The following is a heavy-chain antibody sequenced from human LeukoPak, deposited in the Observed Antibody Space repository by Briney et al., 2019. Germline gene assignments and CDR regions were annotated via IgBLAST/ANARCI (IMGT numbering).Heavy chain of an antibody. Sequence: PSETLSLTCTVSGGSIRSFYWSWIRQPPGKGLEWMGFIYYNGSTNYNPSLKSRLTFSVDASNNQFSLNVRSVTAADTAVYYCARGRDYYTNMDVWGTGTTVTVSS. CDR2: IYYNGST. V-gene: IGHV4-59*01. CDR3: ARGRDYYTNMDV. CDR1: GGSIRSFY. J-gene: IGHJ6*03.